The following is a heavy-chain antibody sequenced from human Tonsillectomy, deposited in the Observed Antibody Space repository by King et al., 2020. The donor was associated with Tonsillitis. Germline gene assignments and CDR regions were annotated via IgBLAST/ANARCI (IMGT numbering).Heavy chain of an antibody. J-gene: IGHJ6*02. V-gene: IGHV4-31*03. D-gene: IGHD3-22*01. CDR1: GYSFSSGGYY. CDR3: ARTPKYYDSSGPV. Sequence: QLQESGPGLVKPSQTLSLTCTVSGYSFSSGGYYWSWIRQHPGKGLEWIGYIYYIVSTYSTPSLKSRVTISIDTSKNQFSLKLSSVTAADTAVYYCARTPKYYDSSGPVWGQGTTVTVSS. CDR2: IYYIVST.